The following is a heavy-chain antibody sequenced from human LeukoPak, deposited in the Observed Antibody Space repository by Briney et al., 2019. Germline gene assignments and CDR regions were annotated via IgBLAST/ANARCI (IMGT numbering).Heavy chain of an antibody. D-gene: IGHD2-2*01. J-gene: IGHJ4*02. CDR2: ISSSSSFI. CDR1: GFTFSRYS. V-gene: IGHV3-21*01. Sequence: GGSLRLSCAASGFTFSRYSMNWVRQAPGKGLKWVSSISSSSSFIYNADSVKGRFTISRDNAKNSLYLQMKSLRAEDTAVYYCARDPPLGSCSTISCPHLDYWGQGTLVTVSS. CDR3: ARDPPLGSCSTISCPHLDY.